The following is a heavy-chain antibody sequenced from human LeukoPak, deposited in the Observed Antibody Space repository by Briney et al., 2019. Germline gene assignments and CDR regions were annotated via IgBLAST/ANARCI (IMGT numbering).Heavy chain of an antibody. V-gene: IGHV1-24*01. J-gene: IGHJ4*02. CDR3: ARGDLVGADDTNFDY. Sequence: ASVKVSCKVSGYTLTELSMHWVRQAPGKGLEWMGGFDPEDGETIYAQKFQGRVTMTEDTSTDTAYMELSSLRSEDTAVYYCARGDLVGADDTNFDYWGQGTLVTVSS. D-gene: IGHD1-26*01. CDR2: FDPEDGET. CDR1: GYTLTELS.